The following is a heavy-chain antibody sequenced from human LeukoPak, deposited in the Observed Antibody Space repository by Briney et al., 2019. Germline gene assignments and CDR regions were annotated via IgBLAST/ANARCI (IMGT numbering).Heavy chain of an antibody. CDR3: ALVYYYDSSGYTPLDY. Sequence: SVKVSCKASGGTFSSYAISWVRQAPGQGLEWMGGIIPIFGTANYAQKFQGRVTITADKSTSTAYMELSSLRSEDTAVYYCALVYYYDSSGYTPLDYWGQGTLVTVSS. J-gene: IGHJ4*02. V-gene: IGHV1-69*06. CDR2: IIPIFGTA. CDR1: GGTFSSYA. D-gene: IGHD3-22*01.